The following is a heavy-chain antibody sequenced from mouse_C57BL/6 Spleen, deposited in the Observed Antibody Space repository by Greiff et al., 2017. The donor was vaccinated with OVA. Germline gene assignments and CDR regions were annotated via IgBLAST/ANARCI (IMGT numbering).Heavy chain of an antibody. CDR3: ARDGAYDCYLHYYAMDY. Sequence: QVQLQQPGAELVMPGASVKLSCKASGYTFTSYWMHWVKQRPGQGLEWIGEIDPSDSYTNYNQKFKGKSTLTVDKSSSTAYMQLSSLTSEDSAVYYCARDGAYDCYLHYYAMDYWGQGTSVTVSS. CDR1: GYTFTSYW. CDR2: IDPSDSYT. J-gene: IGHJ4*01. D-gene: IGHD2-3*01. V-gene: IGHV1-69*01.